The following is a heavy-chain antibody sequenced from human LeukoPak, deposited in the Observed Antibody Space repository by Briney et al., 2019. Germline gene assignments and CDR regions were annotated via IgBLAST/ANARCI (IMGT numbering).Heavy chain of an antibody. V-gene: IGHV3-23*01. CDR1: GFTFSSYG. D-gene: IGHD1-26*01. CDR2: ISGSGGST. Sequence: GGSLRLSCAASGFTFSSYGMSWVRQAPGKGLEWVSGISGSGGSTYYADSVKGRLTISRDNSKNTLYLQMNSLRAEDTAVYYCTRSLRSSYYHLGYWGQGTLVTVSS. CDR3: TRSLRSSYYHLGY. J-gene: IGHJ4*02.